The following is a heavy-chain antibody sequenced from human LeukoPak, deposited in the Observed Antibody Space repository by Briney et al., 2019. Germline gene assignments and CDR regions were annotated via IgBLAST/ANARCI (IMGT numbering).Heavy chain of an antibody. CDR2: IIPIFGIA. CDR1: GGAFSSYA. V-gene: IGHV1-69*04. D-gene: IGHD3-22*01. Sequence: ASVKVSCTASGGAFSSYAIGWVRQAPGQGLEWMGRIIPIFGIANYAQKFQGRVTITADKSTSTAYMELSSLRSEDTAVYYCARDDSSGYSVDIEDAFDIWGQGTMVTVSS. CDR3: ARDDSSGYSVDIEDAFDI. J-gene: IGHJ3*02.